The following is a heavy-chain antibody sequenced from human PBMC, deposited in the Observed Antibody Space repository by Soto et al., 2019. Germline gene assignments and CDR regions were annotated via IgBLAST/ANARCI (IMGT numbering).Heavy chain of an antibody. CDR3: ARDGGEWWSDGGKEGYYFDY. CDR2: IYYSGST. Sequence: SETLSLTCTVSGGSISSSSYYWGWIRQPPGKGLEWIGSIYYSGSTYYNPSLKSRVTISVDTSKNQFSLKLSSVTAADTAVYYCARDGGEWWSDGGKEGYYFDYWGQGTLVTVSS. V-gene: IGHV4-39*07. J-gene: IGHJ4*02. D-gene: IGHD2-15*01. CDR1: GGSISSSSYY.